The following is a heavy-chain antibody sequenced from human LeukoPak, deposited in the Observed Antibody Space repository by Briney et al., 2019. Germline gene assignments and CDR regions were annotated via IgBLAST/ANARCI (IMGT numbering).Heavy chain of an antibody. V-gene: IGHV4-39*07. J-gene: IGHJ3*02. Sequence: SETLSLTCTVSGGSISSSSYYWGWIRQPPGKGLEWIGSIYYSGSTYYKSSLKSRVTMSVDTSKNQFSLKLSSVTAADTAVYYCASPSVLRYFDWLLQIDAFDIWGQGTMVTVSS. CDR1: GGSISSSSYY. CDR3: ASPSVLRYFDWLLQIDAFDI. D-gene: IGHD3-9*01. CDR2: IYYSGST.